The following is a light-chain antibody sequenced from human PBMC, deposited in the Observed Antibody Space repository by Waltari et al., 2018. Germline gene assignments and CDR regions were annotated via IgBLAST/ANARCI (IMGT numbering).Light chain of an antibody. CDR3: CSVSGTYTYV. J-gene: IGLJ1*01. Sequence: QSALTQPRSVSGSPGQSVTISCPGGNSDVGSHNHFSGYQEHPGKAPRVMIYDVVQRPYVVPERFSGSKSGSTATLTIAGIQPEDEADYFCCSVSGTYTYVFGTGTKVTVL. CDR2: DVV. V-gene: IGLV2-11*01. CDR1: NSDVGSHNH.